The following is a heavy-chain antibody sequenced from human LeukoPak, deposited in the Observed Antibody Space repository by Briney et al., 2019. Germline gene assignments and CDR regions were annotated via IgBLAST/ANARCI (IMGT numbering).Heavy chain of an antibody. J-gene: IGHJ4*02. Sequence: KPGASVKVSCKASGYTFTGYYMHRVRQDPGQGLEWMGWISAYNGNTNYAQKLQGRVTMTTDTSTSTAYMELRSLRSDDTAVYYCARDYDFWSGYYTAGLFDYWGQGTLVTVSS. D-gene: IGHD3-3*01. CDR1: GYTFTGYY. CDR3: ARDYDFWSGYYTAGLFDY. CDR2: ISAYNGNT. V-gene: IGHV1-18*04.